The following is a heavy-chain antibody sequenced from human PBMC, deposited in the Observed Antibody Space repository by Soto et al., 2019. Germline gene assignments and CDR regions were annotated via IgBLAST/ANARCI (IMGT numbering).Heavy chain of an antibody. CDR1: GVSISSGDYY. Sequence: SETLSLTCTVSGVSISSGDYYWCWIRQPPGKGLEWIGYIYNSGSTCHDPSLKSRVTISADTSKNQFSLRLSPVTAADTAVYYCARYSFWSGALGGDVWGQGTTVTVS. CDR3: ARYSFWSGALGGDV. CDR2: IYNSGST. V-gene: IGHV4-30-4*08. J-gene: IGHJ6*02. D-gene: IGHD3-3*01.